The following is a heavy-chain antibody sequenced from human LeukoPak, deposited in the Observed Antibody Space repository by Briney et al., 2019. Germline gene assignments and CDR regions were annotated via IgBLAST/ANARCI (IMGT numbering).Heavy chain of an antibody. Sequence: GESLKISCKGSGYSFTSYWIGWVRQMPGRGLEWMGIIYPGDSDTRYSPSFQGQVTISADKSISTAYLQWSSLKASDTAMYYCARLGYGSGSYYTMDVWGKGTTVTVSS. J-gene: IGHJ6*04. V-gene: IGHV5-51*01. CDR1: GYSFTSYW. CDR3: ARLGYGSGSYYTMDV. D-gene: IGHD3-10*01. CDR2: IYPGDSDT.